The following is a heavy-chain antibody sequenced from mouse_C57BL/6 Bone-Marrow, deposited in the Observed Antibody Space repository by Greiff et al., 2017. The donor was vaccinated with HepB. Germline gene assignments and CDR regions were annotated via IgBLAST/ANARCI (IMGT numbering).Heavy chain of an antibody. D-gene: IGHD2-4*01. Sequence: EVKLVESVAELVRPGASVKLSCTASGFNIKNTYMHWVKQRPEQGLEWIGRIDPANGNTKYAPKFQGKATITADTSSNTAYLQLSSLTSEDTAIYYCADFYYDYDGGFAYWGQGTLVTVSA. V-gene: IGHV14-3*01. CDR3: ADFYYDYDGGFAY. CDR2: IDPANGNT. J-gene: IGHJ3*01. CDR1: GFNIKNTY.